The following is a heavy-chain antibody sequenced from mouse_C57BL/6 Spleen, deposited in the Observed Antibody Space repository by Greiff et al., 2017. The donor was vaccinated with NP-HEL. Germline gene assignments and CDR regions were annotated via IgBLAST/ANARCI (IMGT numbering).Heavy chain of an antibody. V-gene: IGHV1-22*01. D-gene: IGHD2-4*01. Sequence: VQLQQSGPELVKPGASVKMSCKASGYTFTDYNLHWVKQSHGKSLEWIGYINPNNGGTSYNQKFKGKATLTVDKSSCTAYMELRSLTSEDSAVYYCARNYDYDDFDYWGQGTTLTVSS. CDR3: ARNYDYDDFDY. CDR2: INPNNGGT. CDR1: GYTFTDYN. J-gene: IGHJ2*01.